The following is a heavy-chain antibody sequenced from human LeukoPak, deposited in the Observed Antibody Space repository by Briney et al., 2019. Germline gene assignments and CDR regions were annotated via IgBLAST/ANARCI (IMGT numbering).Heavy chain of an antibody. J-gene: IGHJ4*02. V-gene: IGHV3-30*02. CDR2: WYDGSKK. CDR3: AKDLQVGPDAPYYFDY. D-gene: IGHD2-2*01. Sequence: WYDGSKKYYADSVKGRFTISRDNSKNTLYLQMNSLRAEDTAVYYCAKDLQVGPDAPYYFDYWGQGTLVTVSS.